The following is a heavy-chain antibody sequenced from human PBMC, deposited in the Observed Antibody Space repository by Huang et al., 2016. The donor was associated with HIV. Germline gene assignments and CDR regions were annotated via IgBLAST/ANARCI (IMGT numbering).Heavy chain of an antibody. J-gene: IGHJ2*01. D-gene: IGHD3-10*01. Sequence: QVQLVQSGTEVKKPGSSVKVSCKVVGGAFGSYVITWVRQAPGRGLEWVGGSIPTLGATNSAQKFQGRGTITADESTSTAYMELSSLRSEDSAVYYCATQMVREVITLNWFFDLWGRGTLVTVSS. CDR3: ATQMVREVITLNWFFDL. CDR1: GGAFGSYV. CDR2: SIPTLGAT. V-gene: IGHV1-69*01.